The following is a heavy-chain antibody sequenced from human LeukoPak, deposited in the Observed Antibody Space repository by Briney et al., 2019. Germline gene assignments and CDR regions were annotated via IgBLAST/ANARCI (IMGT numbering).Heavy chain of an antibody. V-gene: IGHV3-23*01. D-gene: IGHD4-17*01. CDR2: IRGGGTSE. J-gene: IGHJ3*02. CDR3: ARDPNGDYIGAFDM. Sequence: GGSQRLSCTASGFTFSAYAMMWVRQAPGKGPEWVSAIRGGGTSEFYADSVKGRFRISRDNSKDTLFLQMNSLRAEDTAVYYCARDPNGDYIGAFDMWGPGTMVTVSS. CDR1: GFTFSAYA.